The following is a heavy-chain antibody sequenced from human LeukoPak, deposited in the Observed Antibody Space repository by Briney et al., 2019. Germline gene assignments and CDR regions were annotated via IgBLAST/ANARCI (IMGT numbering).Heavy chain of an antibody. D-gene: IGHD3-16*02. V-gene: IGHV1-46*01. CDR1: GYTFTSYY. CDR3: ASGKKDLRLGELSLYQSGDAFDI. Sequence: ASVKVSCKASGYTFTSYYMHWVRQAPGQGLEWMGIINPSGGSTSYAQKFQGRVTMTRDTSTSTVYMELSSLRSEDTAVYYCASGKKDLRLGELSLYQSGDAFDIWGQGTMVTVSS. CDR2: INPSGGST. J-gene: IGHJ3*02.